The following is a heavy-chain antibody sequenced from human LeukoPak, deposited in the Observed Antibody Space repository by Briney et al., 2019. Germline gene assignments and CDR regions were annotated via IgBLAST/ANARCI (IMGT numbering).Heavy chain of an antibody. CDR2: IRSKANSYAT. D-gene: IGHD3-22*01. CDR3: TRLGDSSGYYSDAFDI. J-gene: IGHJ3*02. V-gene: IGHV3-73*01. Sequence: PGGSLKLSCAASGFTFSGSAMNWVRQASGKGLEWVGRIRSKANSYATAYAASVKGRFTISRDDSKNTAYLQMNSLKTEDTAVYYCTRLGDSSGYYSDAFDIWGQGTMVTVSS. CDR1: GFTFSGSA.